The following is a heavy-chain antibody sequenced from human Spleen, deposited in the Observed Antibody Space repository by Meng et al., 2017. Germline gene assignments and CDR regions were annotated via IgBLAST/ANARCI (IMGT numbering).Heavy chain of an antibody. Sequence: QGQLVQSGAEVKTPGASVKVSCYAAGYTISRDGFSGFRQAPGQGLEWLGWINTYTGKTDYAQKFQGRVILTTDTFTNTAYMELRSLGSDDTAVYYCVTRGNPYLNCWGQGTLVTVSS. D-gene: IGHD2-2*01. CDR2: INTYTGKT. CDR1: GYTISRDG. J-gene: IGHJ4*02. CDR3: VTRGNPYLNC. V-gene: IGHV1-18*01.